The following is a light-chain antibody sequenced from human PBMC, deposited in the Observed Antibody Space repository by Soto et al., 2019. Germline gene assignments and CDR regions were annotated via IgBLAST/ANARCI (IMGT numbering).Light chain of an antibody. J-gene: IGLJ2*01. V-gene: IGLV2-14*01. CDR3: SSYTSSSTLLV. Sequence: QSALTQPASVSGSPGQSITISCTGTSSDVGGYNYVSWYQQHPGKAPKLMIYEVSNRPSGVSNRFSASKSGNTASLTISGLQAEDEADNYCSSYTSSSTLLVFGGGTKLTVL. CDR2: EVS. CDR1: SSDVGGYNY.